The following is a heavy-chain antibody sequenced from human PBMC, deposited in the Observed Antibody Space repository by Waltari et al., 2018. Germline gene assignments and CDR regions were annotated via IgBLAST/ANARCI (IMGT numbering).Heavy chain of an antibody. D-gene: IGHD2-2*01. CDR1: GGTFGRFA. CDR3: ATDTSPPY. J-gene: IGHJ4*02. CDR2: IIPNIGAS. V-gene: IGHV1-69*01. Sequence: QVQLVQSGAEVKKPGSSVKVSCKASGGTFGRFAISWVRQAAGEGLEWMGGIIPNIGASNYAQKFQGRVTITADDSPRIAYMEVSSLRFEDTAVYFCATDTSPPYWGQGTLVIVSS.